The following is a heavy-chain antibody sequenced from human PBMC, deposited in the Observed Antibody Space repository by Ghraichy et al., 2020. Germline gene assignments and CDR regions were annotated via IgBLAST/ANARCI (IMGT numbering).Heavy chain of an antibody. V-gene: IGHV3-64D*09. CDR3: VKEKTVLRFLEWLSFDY. Sequence: GGSLRLSCSASGFTFSSYAMHWVRQAPGKGLEYVSAISSNGGSTYYADSVKGRFTISRDNSKNTLYLQMSSLRAEDTAVYYCVKEKTVLRFLEWLSFDYWGQGTLVTVSS. D-gene: IGHD3-3*01. CDR1: GFTFSSYA. J-gene: IGHJ4*02. CDR2: ISSNGGST.